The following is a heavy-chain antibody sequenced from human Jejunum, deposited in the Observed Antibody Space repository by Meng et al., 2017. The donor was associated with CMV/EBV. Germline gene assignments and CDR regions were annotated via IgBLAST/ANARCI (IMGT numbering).Heavy chain of an antibody. CDR3: AKERIELWCFDY. D-gene: IGHD2-21*01. CDR2: ISGSDQMT. Sequence: SGFSFGGYAMSWVRQVPGKGMEWISSISGSDQMTHYADSVKGRFIISKDKSRNTLYLQMNSLRAEDTAIYYCAKERIELWCFDYWGQGTPVTVSS. CDR1: GFSFGGYA. J-gene: IGHJ4*02. V-gene: IGHV3-23*01.